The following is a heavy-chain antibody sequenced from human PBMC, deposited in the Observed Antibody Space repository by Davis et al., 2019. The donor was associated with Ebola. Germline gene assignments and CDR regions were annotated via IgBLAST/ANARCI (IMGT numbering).Heavy chain of an antibody. CDR1: GFIFSTYG. J-gene: IGHJ4*02. Sequence: PGGSLRLSCAASGFIFSTYGMHWVRQAPGKGLEWVALIQNNGNNQYYSDSVKGRFTISRDNSKNTLYLQMNSLRVDDTAVYYCAKERSGGEWEPDHWGQGTLVTVSS. CDR2: IQNNGNNQ. CDR3: AKERSGGEWEPDH. V-gene: IGHV3-30*02. D-gene: IGHD1-26*01.